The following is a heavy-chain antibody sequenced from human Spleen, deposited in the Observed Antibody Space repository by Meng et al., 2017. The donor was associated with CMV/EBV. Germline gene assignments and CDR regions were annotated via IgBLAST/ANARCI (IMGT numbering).Heavy chain of an antibody. Sequence: ASVKVSCKASGYTFTGYYMHWVRQAPGQGLEWMGWINPNSGGTNYAQKFQGRVTMTRDTSISTAYMELSRLRSDDMAVYYCARDKSRIIIELAVAVCMDVWGQGTTVTVSS. V-gene: IGHV1-2*02. CDR1: GYTFTGYY. CDR2: INPNSGGT. D-gene: IGHD6-19*01. J-gene: IGHJ6*02. CDR3: ARDKSRIIIELAVAVCMDV.